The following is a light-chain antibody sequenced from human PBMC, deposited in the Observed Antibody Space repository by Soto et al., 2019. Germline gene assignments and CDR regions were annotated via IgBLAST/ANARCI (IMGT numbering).Light chain of an antibody. CDR3: AAWDDSRSGLV. V-gene: IGLV1-47*01. CDR1: SSNIGSNY. Sequence: QSVLTQPPSASGTPGQRVTISCSGSSSNIGSNYVYWYQQLPGTAPQLLIYRNNQRPSGVPDRCSGSKSGTSASLATSGRRSEDEADYYCAAWDDSRSGLVFGGGTKLTVL. J-gene: IGLJ2*01. CDR2: RNN.